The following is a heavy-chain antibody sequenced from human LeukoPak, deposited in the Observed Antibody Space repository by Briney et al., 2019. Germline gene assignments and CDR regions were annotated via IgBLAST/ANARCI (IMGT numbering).Heavy chain of an antibody. CDR2: IGGSGGIT. J-gene: IGHJ4*02. D-gene: IGHD3-10*01. Sequence: GGSLRLSCGLSGITLSDQGMSWVRQAPGQGLEWVSGIGGSGGITYSTDSVKGRFTTSRDTSTNTPYLQMNSLRAEGPAVSFCAKRGILIRGFFLIGRHKEAYYFDSWGQGTLVTVSS. V-gene: IGHV3-23*01. CDR3: AKRGILIRGFFLIGRHKEAYYFDS. CDR1: GITLSDQG.